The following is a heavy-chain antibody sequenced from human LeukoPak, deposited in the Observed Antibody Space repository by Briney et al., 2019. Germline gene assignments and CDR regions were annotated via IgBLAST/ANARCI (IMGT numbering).Heavy chain of an antibody. V-gene: IGHV3-53*01. D-gene: IGHD1-14*01. CDR2: IYSGGST. CDR1: GFTVSSNY. CDR3: ARGNPLQEYGMDV. Sequence: GGSLRLSCAASGFTVSSNYMSWVRQAPGKGLEWVSVIYSGGSTYYADSVKGRFTISRDNSKNTLYLQMNSLRAEDTAVYYCARGNPLQEYGMDVWGQGTTVTVSS. J-gene: IGHJ6*02.